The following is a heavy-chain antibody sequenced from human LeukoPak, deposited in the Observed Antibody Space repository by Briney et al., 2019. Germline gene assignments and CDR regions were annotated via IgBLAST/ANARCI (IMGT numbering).Heavy chain of an antibody. V-gene: IGHV3-23*01. CDR3: ARDERLLSFLK. D-gene: IGHD3-3*01. CDR2: ITGSGGST. CDR1: GFTFRTYG. Sequence: GGSLRLSCAGSGFTFRTYGMSWVRQAPGKGLEWVSGITGSGGSTYYADSVKGRFTISRDNSKNTLYLQMNSLRAEDTAIYYCARDERLLSFLKWGQGTLVTVSS. J-gene: IGHJ4*02.